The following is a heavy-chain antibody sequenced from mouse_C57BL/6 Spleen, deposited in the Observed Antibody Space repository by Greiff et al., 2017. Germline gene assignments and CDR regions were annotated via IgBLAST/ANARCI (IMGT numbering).Heavy chain of an antibody. V-gene: IGHV1-76*01. CDR2: IYPGSGNT. D-gene: IGHD2-4*01. CDR1: GYTFTDYY. Sequence: VQLQQSGAELVRPGASVKLSCKASGYTFTDYYINWVKQRPGQGLEWIARIYPGSGNTYYNEKFNGKATLTAEKSSSTAYMQLSSLTSEDSAVYFCARSVYDYGGGGYYYAMDYWGQGTSVTVSS. CDR3: ARSVYDYGGGGYYYAMDY. J-gene: IGHJ4*01.